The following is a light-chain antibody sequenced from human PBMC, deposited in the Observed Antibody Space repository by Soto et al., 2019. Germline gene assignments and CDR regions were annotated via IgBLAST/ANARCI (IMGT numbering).Light chain of an antibody. Sequence: EIVLTQSPATLSLSPGERAALSCRASQSVSSYLAWYQQKPGQAPRLLIYDASNRATGIPARFSGSGSGTDFTLTIRSLEPEDFAVYYCNQYGSSPTTLGQGTKVDIK. CDR1: QSVSSY. V-gene: IGKV3-11*01. CDR3: NQYGSSPTT. CDR2: DAS. J-gene: IGKJ1*01.